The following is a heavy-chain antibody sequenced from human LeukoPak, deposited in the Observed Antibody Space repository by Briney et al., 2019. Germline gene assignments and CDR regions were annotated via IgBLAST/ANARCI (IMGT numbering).Heavy chain of an antibody. CDR2: IYYSGST. Sequence: SETLSLTCTVSGYSISSGYYWGWIRQPPGKGLEWIGYIYYSGSTNYNPSLKSRVTISVDTSKNQFSLNLMSVTAADTAVYYCTRDTGTTGEVKLDPWGQGTLVTVSS. V-gene: IGHV4-38-2*02. CDR3: TRDTGTTGEVKLDP. CDR1: GYSISSGYY. J-gene: IGHJ5*02. D-gene: IGHD4-17*01.